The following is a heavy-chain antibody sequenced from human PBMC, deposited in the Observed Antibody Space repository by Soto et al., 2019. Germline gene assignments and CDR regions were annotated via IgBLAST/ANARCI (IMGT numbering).Heavy chain of an antibody. CDR1: GGSFSGYY. Sequence: PSETLSLTCAVYGGSFSGYYWSWIRQPPGKGLEWIGEINHSGSTNYNPSLKSRVTISVDTSKNQFSLKLSSVTAADTAVYYCARGRDSGSYYPLLDYWGQGTLVTVSS. J-gene: IGHJ4*02. D-gene: IGHD1-26*01. CDR3: ARGRDSGSYYPLLDY. V-gene: IGHV4-34*01. CDR2: INHSGST.